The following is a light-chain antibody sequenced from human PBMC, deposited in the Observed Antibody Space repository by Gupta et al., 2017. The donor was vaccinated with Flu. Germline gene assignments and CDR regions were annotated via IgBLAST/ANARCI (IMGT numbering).Light chain of an antibody. CDR3: QQYGSSPRGT. CDR2: GAS. CDR1: QTVSSSY. Sequence: EIVLTQSPGTLSLSPGERVTLSCRASQTVSSSYLAWYQHKPGQAPRLLIYGASSRATGIPDRFSGSGSGTDFSLTISRLEPEDFAVYYCQQYGSSPRGTFGQGTKLEIK. V-gene: IGKV3-20*01. J-gene: IGKJ2*01.